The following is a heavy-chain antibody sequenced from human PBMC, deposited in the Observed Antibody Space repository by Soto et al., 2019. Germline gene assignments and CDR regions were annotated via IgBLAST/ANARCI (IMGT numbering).Heavy chain of an antibody. CDR1: GFTFSSYG. Sequence: PGGSLRLSCAAPGFTFSSYGMHWVRQAPGKGLEWVAVIWYDGSNKYYADSVKDRFTISRDNSKKTLYLQMNSLRADDTAVYYCVAGQYFFDYCGQGTLVTVSS. V-gene: IGHV3-33*08. CDR3: VAGQYFFDY. J-gene: IGHJ4*02. D-gene: IGHD6-19*01. CDR2: IWYDGSNK.